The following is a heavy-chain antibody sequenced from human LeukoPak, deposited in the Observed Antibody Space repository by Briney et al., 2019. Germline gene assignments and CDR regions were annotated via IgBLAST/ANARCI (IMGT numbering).Heavy chain of an antibody. CDR2: IKRDGSVK. D-gene: IGHD3-22*01. J-gene: IGHJ3*02. CDR3: ARDETYYDRSIYYDGYDT. V-gene: IGHV3-7*01. Sequence: GVSLRLSCVAAGFTFSNYWMTWVGQAPGKGLEWVANIKRDGSVKNYVDSVKGRFTISRGNAKNSLYLQMDSLRAEDTAVYYCARDETYYDRSIYYDGYDTWGQGTMSPS. CDR1: GFTFSNYW.